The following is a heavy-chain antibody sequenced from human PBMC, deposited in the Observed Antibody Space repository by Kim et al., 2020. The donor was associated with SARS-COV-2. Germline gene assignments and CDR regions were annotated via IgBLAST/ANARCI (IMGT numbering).Heavy chain of an antibody. D-gene: IGHD3-10*01. CDR2: ISTDSSIR. V-gene: IGHV3-21*01. CDR3: AREGDGSANLIFDY. CDR1: GFTLSTYS. Sequence: GGSLRLSCAVSGFTLSTYSMRWLRQAPGKGLEWVAPISTDSSIRHYADSAKGRFTISRDNAESSLYLQMNSLRAEDTAVYYCAREGDGSANLIFDYWGQG. J-gene: IGHJ4*02.